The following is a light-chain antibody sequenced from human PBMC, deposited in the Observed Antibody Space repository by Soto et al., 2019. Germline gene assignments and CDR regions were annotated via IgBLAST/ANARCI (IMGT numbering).Light chain of an antibody. Sequence: ETVLPQSPAALSVSPGERATFSCKASQSVTTNLAWYQQKPGQVPRLLIYGAFTRATGTPARFSGSGSGTEFTLSISSLQSEDFAIYHCQQYHSWPHTFGQGTKVDIK. CDR3: QQYHSWPHT. CDR1: QSVTTN. V-gene: IGKV3-15*01. CDR2: GAF. J-gene: IGKJ2*01.